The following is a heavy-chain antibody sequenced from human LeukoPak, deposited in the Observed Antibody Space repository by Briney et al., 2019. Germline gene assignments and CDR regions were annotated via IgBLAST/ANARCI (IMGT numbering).Heavy chain of an antibody. Sequence: GGSLRLSCAASGFTFSSYAMSWVCQAQGKGLEWVSAISGSGGSTYYADSVKGRFTISRDNSKNTLYLQMNSLRAEDTAVYYCAKDRIAVAGLFDYWGQGTLVTVSS. CDR3: AKDRIAVAGLFDY. J-gene: IGHJ4*02. D-gene: IGHD6-19*01. CDR1: GFTFSSYA. CDR2: ISGSGGST. V-gene: IGHV3-23*01.